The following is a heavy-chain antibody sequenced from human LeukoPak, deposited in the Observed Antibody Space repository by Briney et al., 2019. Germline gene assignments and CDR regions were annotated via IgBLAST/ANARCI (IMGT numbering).Heavy chain of an antibody. Sequence: PGGSLRLSCAASGFTFSSYGMHWVRQAPGKGLEWVAFIRYDGSNKYYADSVKGRFTISRDNSKNTLYLQMSSLRAEDTAVFYCATHSPGYCSFTSCYAGSDYWGQGTLVTVSS. J-gene: IGHJ4*02. CDR3: ATHSPGYCSFTSCYAGSDY. D-gene: IGHD2-2*01. CDR2: IRYDGSNK. V-gene: IGHV3-30*02. CDR1: GFTFSSYG.